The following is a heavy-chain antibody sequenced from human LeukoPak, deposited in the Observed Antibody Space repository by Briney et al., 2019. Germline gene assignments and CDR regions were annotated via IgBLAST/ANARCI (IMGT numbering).Heavy chain of an antibody. CDR1: GYTFTDYY. J-gene: IGHJ3*01. Sequence: ASVKVSCKASGYTFTDYYMHWVRQAPGQGLEWMGWINPNSRGTDSAQKFQGRFSMTRDTSISTAYMELSRLRSDDTAVYFCVRDRDYAFDFWGQGTMVTVSS. V-gene: IGHV1-2*02. CDR2: INPNSRGT. CDR3: VRDRDYAFDF.